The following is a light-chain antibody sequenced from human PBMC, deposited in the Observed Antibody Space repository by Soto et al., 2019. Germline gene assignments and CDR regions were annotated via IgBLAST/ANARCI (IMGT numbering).Light chain of an antibody. CDR3: SSYTSSSTLGV. V-gene: IGLV2-14*01. Sequence: QSVLTQPASVSGSPGQSITISCTGTSSDVGGYNYVSWYQQHPGKAPKIMIYAVSNRPSGVSNRFSGSKSGNTASLTISGLQTEDEADYYCSSYTSSSTLGVFGTGTKVTVL. CDR1: SSDVGGYNY. CDR2: AVS. J-gene: IGLJ1*01.